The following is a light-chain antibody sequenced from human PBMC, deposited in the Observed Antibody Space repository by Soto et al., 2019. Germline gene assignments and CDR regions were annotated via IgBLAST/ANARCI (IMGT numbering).Light chain of an antibody. CDR2: GNS. V-gene: IGLV1-40*01. Sequence: QSVLTQPPSVSGAPGQRVTIFCTGSSSNIGAGYDVHWYQQFPGTAPKLLIYGNSNRPSGVPDRFSGSKSGTSASLAITGLQAEDEADYYCQSYDSSLSGVFGGGTQLNVL. J-gene: IGLJ2*01. CDR3: QSYDSSLSGV. CDR1: SSNIGAGYD.